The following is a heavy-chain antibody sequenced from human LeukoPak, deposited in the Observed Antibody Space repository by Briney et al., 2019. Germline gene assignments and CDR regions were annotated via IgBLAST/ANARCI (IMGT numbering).Heavy chain of an antibody. D-gene: IGHD3-3*01. CDR2: IYYSGST. CDR3: AKCTIFGANWFDP. CDR1: GGSISSGGYY. V-gene: IGHV4-31*03. Sequence: SQTLSLTCTVSGGSISSGGYYWSWIRQHPGKGLEWIGYIYYSGSTYYNPSLKSRVTMSVDTSKNQFSLKLSSVTAADTAVYYCAKCTIFGANWFDPWGQGTLVTVSS. J-gene: IGHJ5*02.